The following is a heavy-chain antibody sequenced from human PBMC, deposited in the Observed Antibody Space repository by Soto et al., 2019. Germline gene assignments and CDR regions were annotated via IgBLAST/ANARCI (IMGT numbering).Heavy chain of an antibody. V-gene: IGHV5-51*01. CDR3: ARHPTRPVLRFLEWFPAPFDI. Sequence: GESLKISCKGSGYSFTSYWIGWVRQMPGKGLEWMGIIYPGDSDTRYSPSFQGQVTISADKSISTAYLQWSSLKASDTAMYYCARHPTRPVLRFLEWFPAPFDIWGQGTMVTVSS. CDR2: IYPGDSDT. CDR1: GYSFTSYW. D-gene: IGHD3-3*01. J-gene: IGHJ3*02.